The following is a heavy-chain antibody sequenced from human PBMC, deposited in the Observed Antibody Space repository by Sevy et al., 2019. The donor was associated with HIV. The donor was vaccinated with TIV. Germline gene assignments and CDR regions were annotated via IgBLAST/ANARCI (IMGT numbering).Heavy chain of an antibody. V-gene: IGHV3-30*02. Sequence: GGSLRLSCAASEFPFSSYGMNWVRQAPGKGLEWVAFIRYDGGNKYYADSVKGRFTISRDNSKNTLYLQMKSLRGEDTAVYYCAKPREQGYYYGMDVWGQGTTVTVSS. J-gene: IGHJ6*02. D-gene: IGHD1-26*01. CDR1: EFPFSSYG. CDR2: IRYDGGNK. CDR3: AKPREQGYYYGMDV.